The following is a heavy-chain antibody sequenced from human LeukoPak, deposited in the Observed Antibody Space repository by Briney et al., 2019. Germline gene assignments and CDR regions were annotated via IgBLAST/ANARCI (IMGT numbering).Heavy chain of an antibody. V-gene: IGHV3-15*01. CDR2: IKAKAHGGTI. J-gene: IGHJ4*02. D-gene: IGHD3-9*01. Sequence: GGSLRLSCAASGFTFINAWMAWVRQAPGKGLEWVGRIKAKAHGGTIEYAAPVKGRFTISRDDSKNTLYLQMNSLKTEDTAVYYCTTEAREGFAYDILTGPSDNYFDYWGQGTLVTVSS. CDR3: TTEAREGFAYDILTGPSDNYFDY. CDR1: GFTFINAW.